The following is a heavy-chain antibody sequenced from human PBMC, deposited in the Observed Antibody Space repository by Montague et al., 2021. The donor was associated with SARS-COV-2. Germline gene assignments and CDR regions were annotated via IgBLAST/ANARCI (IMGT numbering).Heavy chain of an antibody. J-gene: IGHJ5*02. CDR3: ARLEAVHCSGGRCYCSWFDP. CDR2: VNNTEAT. V-gene: IGHV4-59*08. Sequence: SETLSLTCTVSGGSISSYYCSWIWQRPAPGLELEWYVNNTEATSYNPSPTRRGTISVDTSKNQFSLTLSPVTAADTAVYYCARLEAVHCSGGRCYCSWFDPWGQGTLVTVSS. CDR1: GGSISSYY. D-gene: IGHD2-15*01.